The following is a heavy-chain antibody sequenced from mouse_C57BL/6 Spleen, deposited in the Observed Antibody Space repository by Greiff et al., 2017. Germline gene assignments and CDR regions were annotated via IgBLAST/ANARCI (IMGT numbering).Heavy chain of an antibody. CDR2: ISGGGGNT. D-gene: IGHD2-2*01. V-gene: IGHV5-9*01. CDR1: GFTFRSYT. J-gene: IGHJ2*01. CDR3: ARQGYNFDY. Sequence: EVQLVESGGGLVKPGGSLKLSCAASGFTFRSYTMSWVRQTPEKRLEWVATISGGGGNTYYPDSVKGRFTISRDNAKNTLYLQMSSLRSEDTALYYCARQGYNFDYWGQGTTLTVSS.